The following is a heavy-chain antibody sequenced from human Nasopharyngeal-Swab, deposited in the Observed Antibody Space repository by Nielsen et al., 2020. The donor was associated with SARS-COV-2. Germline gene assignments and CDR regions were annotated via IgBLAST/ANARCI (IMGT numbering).Heavy chain of an antibody. V-gene: IGHV1-69*06. CDR3: ARGVGFLEWSADNWLDP. J-gene: IGHJ5*02. Sequence: SVKVSCKASGGTFSSYAISWVRQAPGQGLEWMGGIIPIFGTANYAQKFQGRVTITADKSTSTAYMELRNLRSDDTAVYYCARGVGFLEWSADNWLDPWGQGTPVTVSS. CDR2: IIPIFGTA. CDR1: GGTFSSYA. D-gene: IGHD3-3*01.